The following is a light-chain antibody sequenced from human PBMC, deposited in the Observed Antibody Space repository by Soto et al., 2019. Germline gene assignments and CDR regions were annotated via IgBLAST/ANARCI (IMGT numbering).Light chain of an antibody. CDR2: TLS. CDR1: QSLVYSDGNTY. J-gene: IGKJ1*01. Sequence: DAVLTQSPLSLPVTLGQPATISCRSSQSLVYSDGNTYLDWYLQKPGQSPQLLIYTLSYRASGVPARFSGSGSGTDFTLTISSLEPEDFAVYYCQQRSNWTFGQGTKVDI. CDR3: QQRSNWT. V-gene: IGKV2-40*01.